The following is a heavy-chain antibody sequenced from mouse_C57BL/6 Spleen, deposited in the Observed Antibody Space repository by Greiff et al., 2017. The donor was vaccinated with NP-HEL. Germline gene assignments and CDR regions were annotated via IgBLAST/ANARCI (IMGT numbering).Heavy chain of an antibody. CDR2: IDPSDSET. D-gene: IGHD2-14*01. Sequence: VQLQQPGAELVRPGSSVKLSCKASGYTFTSYWMHWVKQRPIQGLEWIGNIDPSDSETHYNQKFKDKATLTVDKSSSTAYMQLSSLTSEDSAVYYCAMGVRRGGEGYWGQGTTLTVSS. CDR3: AMGVRRGGEGY. CDR1: GYTFTSYW. J-gene: IGHJ2*01. V-gene: IGHV1-52*01.